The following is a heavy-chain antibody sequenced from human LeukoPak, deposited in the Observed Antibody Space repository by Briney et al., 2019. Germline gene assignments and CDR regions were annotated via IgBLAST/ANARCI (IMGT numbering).Heavy chain of an antibody. D-gene: IGHD5-12*01. CDR3: ARGGYDRGMDV. Sequence: PSETLSLTCAVYGGSFSGYYWSWIRQPPGKGLEWIGSIYYSGITYYNPSLKSRVTISVDTSKNQFALKLSSVTAADTAVYYCARGGYDRGMDVWGKGTTVTISS. CDR1: GGSFSGYY. V-gene: IGHV4-34*01. J-gene: IGHJ6*03. CDR2: IYYSGIT.